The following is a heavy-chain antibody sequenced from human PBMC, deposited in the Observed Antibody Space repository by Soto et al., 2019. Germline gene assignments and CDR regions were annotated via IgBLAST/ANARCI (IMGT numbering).Heavy chain of an antibody. CDR3: AKDRRSGPSHYYYGMDV. V-gene: IGHV3-30*18. Sequence: GGSLRLSCAASGFTFSSYGMHWVRQAPGKGLEWVAVISYDGSNKYYADSVKGRFTISRDNSKNTLYLQMNSLRAEDTAVYYCAKDRRSGPSHYYYGMDVWGQGTTVTVSS. D-gene: IGHD2-15*01. CDR1: GFTFSSYG. CDR2: ISYDGSNK. J-gene: IGHJ6*02.